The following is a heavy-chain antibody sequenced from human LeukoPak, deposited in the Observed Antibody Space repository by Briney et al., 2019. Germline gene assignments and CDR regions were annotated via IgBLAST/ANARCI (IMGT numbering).Heavy chain of an antibody. D-gene: IGHD2/OR15-2a*01. CDR3: ASRAFADWYFDL. V-gene: IGHV4-39*01. J-gene: IGHJ2*01. CDR2: IYYSGST. CDR1: GGSISSSSYY. Sequence: SETLSLTCTVSGGSISSSSYYWGWIRQPPGKGLEWIGGIYYSGSTYYNPSLKSRVTISVDTSKNQFSLKLSSVTAADTAVYYCASRAFADWYFDLWGRGTLVTVSS.